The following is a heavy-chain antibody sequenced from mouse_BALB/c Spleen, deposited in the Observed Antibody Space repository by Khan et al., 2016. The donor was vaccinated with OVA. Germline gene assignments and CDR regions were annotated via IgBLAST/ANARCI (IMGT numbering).Heavy chain of an antibody. Sequence: QVQLKESGPGLVAPSQSLSITCTASGFSFTGYGVNWVRQPPGKGLEWLGMIRGDGGKAYNSALKSRLCISTENTTSQVFLKMYSLQTDYTARDYCARAYYGNYREAMDYWGQGTSVTVSS. V-gene: IGHV2-6-7*01. CDR2: IRGDGGK. CDR3: ARAYYGNYREAMDY. CDR1: GFSFTGYG. J-gene: IGHJ4*01. D-gene: IGHD2-10*01.